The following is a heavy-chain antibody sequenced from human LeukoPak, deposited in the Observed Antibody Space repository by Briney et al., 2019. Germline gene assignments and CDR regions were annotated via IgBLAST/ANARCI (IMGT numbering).Heavy chain of an antibody. D-gene: IGHD3-22*01. CDR3: AKDGAYDTSGYYGSGAFDI. CDR2: ISGSDGRT. J-gene: IGHJ3*02. Sequence: GGSLRLSCAASGFTFSSYAMSWVRQAPGKGLEWVSVISGSDGRTYYAASVKGGFAISRDNSKNTLYLQMNSLRAEDTAVYYCAKDGAYDTSGYYGSGAFDIWGQGTVVTVSS. CDR1: GFTFSSYA. V-gene: IGHV3-23*01.